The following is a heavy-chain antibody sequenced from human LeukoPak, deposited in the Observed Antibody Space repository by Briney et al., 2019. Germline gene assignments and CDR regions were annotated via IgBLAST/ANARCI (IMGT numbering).Heavy chain of an antibody. Sequence: GASLTLSCAAFGFIFSSYGMHWFRHAPGKGLEWVSVISYDGSNKYYAESVKGLFTIYRDNSKNTLCLQMNSLRAEDMAVYYCAKDVWFGELFLNYFDYWGQGTLVTVSS. CDR2: ISYDGSNK. CDR3: AKDVWFGELFLNYFDY. D-gene: IGHD3-10*01. V-gene: IGHV3-30*18. CDR1: GFIFSSYG. J-gene: IGHJ4*02.